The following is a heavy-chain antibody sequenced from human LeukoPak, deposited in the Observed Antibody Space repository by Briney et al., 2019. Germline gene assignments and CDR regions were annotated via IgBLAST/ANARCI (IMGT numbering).Heavy chain of an antibody. Sequence: GGSLRLSCAASGFTFSSYGMQWVRQAPGKGLEWVAFIRYDGSNKYYADSVKGRFTISRDNSKNTLYLQMNSLRAEDTAVYYCAKGYGASGWTSLDYWGQGTLVTVSS. J-gene: IGHJ4*02. CDR3: AKGYGASGWTSLDY. V-gene: IGHV3-30*02. D-gene: IGHD6-19*01. CDR2: IRYDGSNK. CDR1: GFTFSSYG.